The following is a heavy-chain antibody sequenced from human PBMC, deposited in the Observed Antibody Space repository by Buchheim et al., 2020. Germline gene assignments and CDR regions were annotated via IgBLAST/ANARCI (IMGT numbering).Heavy chain of an antibody. V-gene: IGHV3-74*01. J-gene: IGHJ4*02. CDR2: INGDGRNT. CDR1: GFTFGIYW. CDR3: AMSTDYYSD. D-gene: IGHD2-21*02. Sequence: EVQLVESGGGLVQPGGSLRLSCAASGFTFGIYWMHWVRQTPGKGLVWVSRINGDGRNTDYADSVKGRFTIPRDNAENTLYLQMNSLRAEDTAVYYCAMSTDYYSDWGQGT.